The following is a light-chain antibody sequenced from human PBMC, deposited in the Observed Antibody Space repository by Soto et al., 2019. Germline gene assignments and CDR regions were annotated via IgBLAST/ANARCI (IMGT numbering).Light chain of an antibody. CDR2: DNN. CDR1: SSNIGAVYA. Sequence: QSVLTQPPSVSGAPGQRGTISCTGSSSNIGAVYAVHWYQQLPGKAPKLLMYDNNNRPSGVPKRFSGSKSGTSASLAIAGLQTEDEADYFCQSFDSSRLGLLFGGGTKLTVL. CDR3: QSFDSSRLGLL. J-gene: IGLJ2*01. V-gene: IGLV1-40*01.